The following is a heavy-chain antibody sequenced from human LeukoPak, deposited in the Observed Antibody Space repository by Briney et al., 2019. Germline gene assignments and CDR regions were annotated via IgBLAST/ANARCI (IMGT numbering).Heavy chain of an antibody. V-gene: IGHV3-30-3*01. CDR1: GFTFSDYY. Sequence: GGSLRLSCAASGFTFSDYYMSWIRQAPGKGLEWVAVISYDGSNKYYADSVKGRFTISRDNSKNTLYLQMNSLKTEDTAVYYCTTLNDGGCSHWGRGTLVTVSS. CDR2: ISYDGSNK. J-gene: IGHJ4*02. D-gene: IGHD2-15*01. CDR3: TTLNDGGCSH.